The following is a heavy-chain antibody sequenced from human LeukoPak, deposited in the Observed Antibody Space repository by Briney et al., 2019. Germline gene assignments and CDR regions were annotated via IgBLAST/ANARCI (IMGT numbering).Heavy chain of an antibody. Sequence: AGGPLRLSCAASGFTFAEYALHWARQAQGKGLDWVSLISGDGGSTYYADSVKGRFTISRDNSKNSLYLQMNSLRAEDTALYCCAKGGIAAKSMTFDYWGQGTLVTASS. CDR1: GFTFAEYA. D-gene: IGHD6-13*01. CDR2: ISGDGGST. V-gene: IGHV3-43*02. CDR3: AKGGIAAKSMTFDY. J-gene: IGHJ4*02.